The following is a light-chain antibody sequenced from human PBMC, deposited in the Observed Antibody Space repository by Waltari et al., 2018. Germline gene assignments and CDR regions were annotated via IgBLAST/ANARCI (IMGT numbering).Light chain of an antibody. CDR1: QSVNWY. CDR2: DTS. V-gene: IGKV3-11*01. J-gene: IGKJ4*01. Sequence: EIVLTQSPATLSLSPGERATLSCRASQSVNWYLAWYQQRPGQAPRLLIYDTSNRATGIPARFSGSGSETDFTLTISSLEPDDSAAYYCQQRRNWPLTFGGGTKVEIK. CDR3: QQRRNWPLT.